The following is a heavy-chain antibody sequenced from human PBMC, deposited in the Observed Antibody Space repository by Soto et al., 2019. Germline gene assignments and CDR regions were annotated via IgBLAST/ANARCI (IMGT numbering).Heavy chain of an antibody. CDR2: INHSGST. V-gene: IGHV4-34*01. CDR1: GGSFGGYY. D-gene: IGHD5-18*01. J-gene: IGHJ4*02. CDR3: ARGNRGYARSVIDY. Sequence: QVQLQQWGAGLLKPSETLSLTCAVYGGSFGGYYWTWIRQPPGQGLEWIGEINHSGSTNYNPSLKSRVTMSVDTSKNEFSLKLTSVTAADTAVDYCARGNRGYARSVIDYWGQGPLVTVSS.